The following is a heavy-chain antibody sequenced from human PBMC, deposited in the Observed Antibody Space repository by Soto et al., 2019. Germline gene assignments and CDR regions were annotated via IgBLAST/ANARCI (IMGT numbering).Heavy chain of an antibody. D-gene: IGHD3-22*01. CDR1: GFTFSNYA. Sequence: EVQLLESGGGLVQPGGSLRLSCAASGFTFSNYAMSWVRQAPGKGLEWVSVIYSGGSTYYADSVKGRFTISRDNSKNTLYLQMNSLRAEDTAVYYCARGSYDSSGYYYSYFDYWGQGTLVTVSS. CDR2: IYSGGST. J-gene: IGHJ4*02. CDR3: ARGSYDSSGYYYSYFDY. V-gene: IGHV3-23*03.